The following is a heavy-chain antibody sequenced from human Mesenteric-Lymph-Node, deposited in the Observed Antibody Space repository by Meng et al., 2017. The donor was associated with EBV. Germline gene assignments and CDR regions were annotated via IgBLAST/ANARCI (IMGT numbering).Heavy chain of an antibody. CDR2: IYWDDVK. J-gene: IGHJ4*02. V-gene: IGHV2-5*02. CDR1: GFTFRTPGVG. Sequence: ISLKESGPSPLKPTPTLTLTCNFSGFTFRTPGVGVGWIRQSPGKALEWLALIYWDDVKRYSPSLKSRLTITKDTSKNQVVLTMTNMDPVDTATYYCAHGVGNTSWYVGFDYWGQGTLVTVSS. CDR3: AHGVGNTSWYVGFDY. D-gene: IGHD6-13*01.